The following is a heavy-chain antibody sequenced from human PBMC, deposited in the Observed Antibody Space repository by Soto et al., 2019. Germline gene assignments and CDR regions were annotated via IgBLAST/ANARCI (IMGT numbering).Heavy chain of an antibody. CDR3: ARGEGDNWFDP. CDR2: IWYDGGNK. J-gene: IGHJ5*02. V-gene: IGHV3-33*01. CDR1: GFTFSSYG. Sequence: ESGGGVVQPGRSLRLSCAASGFTFSSYGMHWVRQAPGKGLEWVAVIWYDGGNKYYVDSVKGRFTISRDNSKNTLYLQMNSLRAEDTAMYYCARGEGDNWFDPWGQGTLVTVSS. D-gene: IGHD1-26*01.